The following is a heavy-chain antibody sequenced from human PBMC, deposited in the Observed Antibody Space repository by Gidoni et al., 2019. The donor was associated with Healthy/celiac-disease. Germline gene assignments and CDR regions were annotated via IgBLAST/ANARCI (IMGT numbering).Heavy chain of an antibody. V-gene: IGHV3-23*01. Sequence: EVQLLESGGGLVQPGGSLRLSCAASGFTFSSYAMSWVHQAPGKGLEWVSAISGSGGSTYYADSVKGRFTISRDNSKNTLYLQMNSLRAEDTAVYYCAKEKSPIAVAGIFDNWFDPWGQGTLVTVSS. J-gene: IGHJ5*02. CDR1: GFTFSSYA. D-gene: IGHD6-19*01. CDR2: ISGSGGST. CDR3: AKEKSPIAVAGIFDNWFDP.